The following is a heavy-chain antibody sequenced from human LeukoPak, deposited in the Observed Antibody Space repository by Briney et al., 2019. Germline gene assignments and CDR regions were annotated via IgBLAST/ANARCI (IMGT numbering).Heavy chain of an antibody. J-gene: IGHJ4*02. CDR2: IYSDGST. CDR1: GFTISSNY. Sequence: GGSLRLSCAASGFTISSNYTTWVRQAPGRGLQWVSVIYSDGSTFYADSVKGRFTISRDSSKNTLYLQMNSLRAEDTAVYYCARDHRIGGSWGQGTLVTVSS. V-gene: IGHV3-53*01. CDR3: ARDHRIGGS. D-gene: IGHD3-16*01.